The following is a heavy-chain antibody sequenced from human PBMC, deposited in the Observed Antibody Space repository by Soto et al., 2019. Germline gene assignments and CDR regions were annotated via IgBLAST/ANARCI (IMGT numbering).Heavy chain of an antibody. CDR3: ARVVPIMNYFDY. Sequence: SETLSLTCTVSGDSMSSFTYWTWVRQPPGKGLEWIGEIYQSGSTNYNPSLKSRVTISADKSNNQFSLRLSSVTAADTAVYYCARVVPIMNYFDYWGQGTLVTVSS. V-gene: IGHV4-4*02. D-gene: IGHD3-16*01. CDR1: GDSMSSFTY. J-gene: IGHJ4*02. CDR2: IYQSGST.